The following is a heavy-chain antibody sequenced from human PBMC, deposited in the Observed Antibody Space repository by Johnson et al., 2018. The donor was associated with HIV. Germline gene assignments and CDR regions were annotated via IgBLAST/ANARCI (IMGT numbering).Heavy chain of an antibody. Sequence: QEQLVESGGGVVQPGRSLRLSCDGSGFTFSSFAIHWVRQAPGKGLEWVALISYDGSNKYYADSVKGRFTISRDNSKNTLYLQMNSLRAEDRSVYYCARGREGGTYQGGAFDIWGQGTMVTVSS. J-gene: IGHJ3*02. V-gene: IGHV3-30*04. CDR3: ARGREGGTYQGGAFDI. CDR2: ISYDGSNK. CDR1: GFTFSSFA. D-gene: IGHD1-26*01.